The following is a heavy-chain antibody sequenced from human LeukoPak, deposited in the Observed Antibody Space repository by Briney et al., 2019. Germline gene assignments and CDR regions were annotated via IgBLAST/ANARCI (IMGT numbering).Heavy chain of an antibody. J-gene: IGHJ4*02. CDR3: ATDVYYDSSGYYFDY. CDR1: GFTFSSYW. D-gene: IGHD3-22*01. CDR2: INSDGSST. Sequence: GGSLRLSCAASGFTFSSYWMHWVRQAPGKGLPWVSRINSDGSSTSYADSVKGRFTISRDNAKNTLYLQMNSLRAEDTAVYYCATDVYYDSSGYYFDYWGQGTLVTVSS. V-gene: IGHV3-74*01.